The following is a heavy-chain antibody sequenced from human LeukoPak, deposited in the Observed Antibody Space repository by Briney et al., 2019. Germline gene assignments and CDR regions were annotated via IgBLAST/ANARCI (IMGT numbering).Heavy chain of an antibody. D-gene: IGHD5-24*01. Sequence: TGGALRLSCAGSGFPLRSYGLHWVRPAPGKGLEWVAVISYDGSNKYYADSVKGRFTISRDNSKNTLYLQMNSLRAEDTAVYYCAKNSYGCPDYWGQGTPVTVSS. J-gene: IGHJ4*02. V-gene: IGHV3-30*18. CDR3: AKNSYGCPDY. CDR1: GFPLRSYG. CDR2: ISYDGSNK.